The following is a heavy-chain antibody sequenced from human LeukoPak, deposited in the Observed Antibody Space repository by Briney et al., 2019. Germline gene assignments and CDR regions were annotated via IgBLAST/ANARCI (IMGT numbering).Heavy chain of an antibody. CDR3: ARVSIGWYHFDY. CDR2: INPDGCTT. Sequence: GGSLRLSCAASGFTFITYWMHWVRQAPGKGLVWVSRINPDGCTTSYADSVKGRFTVSRDNAKNTLYLQMNSLRAEDTAVYYCARVSIGWYHFDYWGQGTLVTVSS. CDR1: GFTFITYW. J-gene: IGHJ4*02. D-gene: IGHD6-19*01. V-gene: IGHV3-74*01.